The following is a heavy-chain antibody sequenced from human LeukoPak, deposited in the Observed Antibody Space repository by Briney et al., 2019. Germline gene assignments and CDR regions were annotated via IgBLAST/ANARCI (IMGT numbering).Heavy chain of an antibody. D-gene: IGHD6-13*01. CDR1: GYTFTGYY. V-gene: IGHV1-2*02. CDR3: ARDLTRDEKAAGTSGDVTYYYYMDV. Sequence: ASVKVCCKASGYTFTGYYMHWVRQAPGQGLEWMGWINPNSGGTNYAQKVQDRVTMTRYTSITTAYMELSRLRSDDTAVYYCARDLTRDEKAAGTSGDVTYYYYMDVWGKGTTVT. CDR2: INPNSGGT. J-gene: IGHJ6*03.